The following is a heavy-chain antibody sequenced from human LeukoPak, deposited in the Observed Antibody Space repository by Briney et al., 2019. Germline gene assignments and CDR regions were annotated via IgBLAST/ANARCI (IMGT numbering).Heavy chain of an antibody. CDR2: ISGSGGST. D-gene: IGHD3-10*01. J-gene: IGHJ4*02. Sequence: GGSLRLSCAASGFTFSSYAMSWVRQAPGKGLEWVSAISGSGGSTYYADSVKGRFTISRDNSKNTLYLQMNSLRAEDTAVYYCAKDAGITMVRGVIWPPGTWGLGTLVTVSS. V-gene: IGHV3-23*01. CDR1: GFTFSSYA. CDR3: AKDAGITMVRGVIWPPGT.